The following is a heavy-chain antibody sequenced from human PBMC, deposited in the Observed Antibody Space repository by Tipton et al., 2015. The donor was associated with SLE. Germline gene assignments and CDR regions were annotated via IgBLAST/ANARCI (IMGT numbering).Heavy chain of an antibody. CDR1: GFTFSSYA. Sequence: SLRLSCAASGFTFSSYAMSWVRQAPGKGLEWVSTISGSGGSTYYADSVKGRFTISRDNSKNTLYLQMNSLRAEDTAVYYCAKGTAFLGIAARGDYFDYWGQGTLVTVSS. J-gene: IGHJ4*02. CDR2: ISGSGGST. V-gene: IGHV3-23*01. CDR3: AKGTAFLGIAARGDYFDY. D-gene: IGHD6-6*01.